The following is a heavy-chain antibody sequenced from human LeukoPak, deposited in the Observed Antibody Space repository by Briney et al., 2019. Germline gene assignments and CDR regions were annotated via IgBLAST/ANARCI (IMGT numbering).Heavy chain of an antibody. CDR3: ARGNVDTAMAIPYYYYYYMDV. V-gene: IGHV1-69*05. CDR1: GGTFSSYA. D-gene: IGHD5-18*01. CDR2: IIPIFGTA. J-gene: IGHJ6*03. Sequence: ASVKVSCKASGGTFSSYAISWVRQAPAQGLEWMGGIIPIFGTANYAQKFQGRVTITTDESTSTAYMELSSLRSEDTAVYYCARGNVDTAMAIPYYYYYYMDVWGKGTTVTVSS.